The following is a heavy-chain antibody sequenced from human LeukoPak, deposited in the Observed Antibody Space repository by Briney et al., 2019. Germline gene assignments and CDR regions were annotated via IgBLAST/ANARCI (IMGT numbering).Heavy chain of an antibody. D-gene: IGHD6-13*01. CDR2: INWNGGST. CDR1: GFTFDDYG. V-gene: IGHV3-20*04. Sequence: PGGSLRLSCAASGFTFDDYGMSWVRQAPGKGLEWVSGINWNGGSTGYADSVKGRFTISRDNAKNSLYLQMNSLRAEDTALYYCARVGGGLAAAGIFGYMDVWGKGTTVTVSS. J-gene: IGHJ6*03. CDR3: ARVGGGLAAAGIFGYMDV.